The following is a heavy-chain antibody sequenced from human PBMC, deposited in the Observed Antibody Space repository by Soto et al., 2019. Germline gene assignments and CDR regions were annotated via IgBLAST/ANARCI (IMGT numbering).Heavy chain of an antibody. CDR1: GYTFTSYD. CDR2: MNPNSGNT. Sequence: ASEKVSCKASGYTFTSYDINWVRQATGQGLEWMGWMNPNSGNTGYAQKFQGRVTMTRNTSISTAYMELSSLRSEDTAVYYCARLLRFLEWSGYYYYYGMDVWGQGTTVTVSS. CDR3: ARLLRFLEWSGYYYYYGMDV. D-gene: IGHD3-3*01. J-gene: IGHJ6*02. V-gene: IGHV1-8*01.